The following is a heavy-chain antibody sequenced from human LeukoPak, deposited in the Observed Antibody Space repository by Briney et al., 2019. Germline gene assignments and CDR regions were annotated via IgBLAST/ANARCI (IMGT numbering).Heavy chain of an antibody. CDR3: ARANPGGYCSSASCYDGDYYFYSMDV. D-gene: IGHD2-2*01. CDR1: GGTFSNNG. V-gene: IGHV1-69*05. Sequence: SVKVSCKASGGTFSNNGITWVRQAPGHGLEWTGGIIPLFGTSKYAQKFQGRVTITTDESTSTVNMELSSLRFEDTAVYYCARANPGGYCSSASCYDGDYYFYSMDVWGKGTTVTVSS. CDR2: IIPLFGTS. J-gene: IGHJ6*03.